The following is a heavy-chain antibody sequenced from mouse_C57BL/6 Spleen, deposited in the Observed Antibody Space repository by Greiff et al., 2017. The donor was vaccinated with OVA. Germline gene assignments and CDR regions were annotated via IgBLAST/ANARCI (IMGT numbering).Heavy chain of an antibody. CDR3: ARGGAYYSNYVGFAY. CDR1: GYTFTSYW. CDR2: INPSNGGT. V-gene: IGHV1-53*01. Sequence: VKLMESGTELVKPGASVKLSCKASGYTFTSYWMHWVKQRPGQGLEWIGNINPSNGGTNYNEKFKSKATLTVDKSSSPAYMQLSSLTSEDSAVYYCARGGAYYSNYVGFAYWGQGTLVTVSA. J-gene: IGHJ3*01. D-gene: IGHD2-5*01.